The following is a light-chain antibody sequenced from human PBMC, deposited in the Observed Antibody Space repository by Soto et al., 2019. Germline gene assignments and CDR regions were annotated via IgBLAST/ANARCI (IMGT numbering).Light chain of an antibody. CDR3: QQYNSYPYT. CDR1: QSISSW. CDR2: KAS. Sequence: DLQMTQSPSTLSASVGDRVTITCRASQSISSWLAWYQQKPVKAPKLLIYKASSLESGVPSRFSGCGSGTDFNLTISSLQPDDFATYYCQQYNSYPYTFCQGTKLEIK. J-gene: IGKJ2*01. V-gene: IGKV1-5*03.